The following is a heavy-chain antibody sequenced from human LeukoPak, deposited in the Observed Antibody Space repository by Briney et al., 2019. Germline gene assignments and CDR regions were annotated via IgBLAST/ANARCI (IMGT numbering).Heavy chain of an antibody. J-gene: IGHJ4*02. CDR1: GFTFSSYA. Sequence: GGSLRLSCAASGFTFSSYAMHWVRQAPGKGLEYVSAISSNGGSTYYANSVKGRFTISRDNSKNTLYLQMNSLRAEDTAVYYCARIRAYCGGDCYSNYFDYWGQGTLVTVSS. V-gene: IGHV3-64*01. D-gene: IGHD2-21*02. CDR2: ISSNGGST. CDR3: ARIRAYCGGDCYSNYFDY.